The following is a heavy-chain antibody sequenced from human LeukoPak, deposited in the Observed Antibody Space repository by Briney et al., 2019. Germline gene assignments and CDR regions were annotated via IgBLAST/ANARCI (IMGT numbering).Heavy chain of an antibody. J-gene: IGHJ4*02. CDR1: GFTFSIHG. D-gene: IGHD2/OR15-2a*01. Sequence: GGSLRLSCAASGFTFSIHGMNWVRQAPGKGLEWVSGISGSDGSTNYADSVKGRFTISRENSKNTLYLQMNSLRAEDTAVYYCAKDSAKEYDDYWGQGTLVTVSS. CDR2: ISGSDGST. CDR3: AKDSAKEYDDY. V-gene: IGHV3-23*01.